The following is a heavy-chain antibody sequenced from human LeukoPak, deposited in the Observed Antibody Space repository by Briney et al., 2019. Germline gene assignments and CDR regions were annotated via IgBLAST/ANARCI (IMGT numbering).Heavy chain of an antibody. J-gene: IGHJ5*02. CDR3: ASSYSSGRDNWFDP. CDR1: GYTFTGYY. D-gene: IGHD6-19*01. CDR2: INPNSGGT. Sequence: ASVKVSCKASGYTFTGYYMHWVRQGPGQGLEWMGWINPNSGGTNYAQKFQGWVTMTRDTSISTAYMELSRLRSDDTAVYYCASSYSSGRDNWFDPWGQGTLVTVSS. V-gene: IGHV1-2*04.